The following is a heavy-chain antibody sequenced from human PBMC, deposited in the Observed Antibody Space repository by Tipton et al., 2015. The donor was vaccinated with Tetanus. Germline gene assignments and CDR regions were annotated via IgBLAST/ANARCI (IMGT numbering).Heavy chain of an antibody. CDR2: IYYGGST. D-gene: IGHD2-21*02. CDR1: GGPISSGDYY. V-gene: IGHV4-30-4*01. Sequence: LRLSCTVSGGPISSGDYYWSWIRQPPGKGLEWIGYIYYGGSTYYNPSLRSRVSTSVDTSKNQFSLKLSSVTAADTGVYYCAREQAYCGGDCYLGSDTFDIWGQGTMVTVSS. J-gene: IGHJ3*02. CDR3: AREQAYCGGDCYLGSDTFDI.